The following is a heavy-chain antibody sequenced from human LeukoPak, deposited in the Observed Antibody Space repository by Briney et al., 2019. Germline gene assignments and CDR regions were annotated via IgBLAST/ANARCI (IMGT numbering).Heavy chain of an antibody. V-gene: IGHV3-21*01. D-gene: IGHD1-7*01. J-gene: IGHJ4*02. Sequence: GGSLRLSCAASGFTFSSYSMNWVRQAPGKGLEWVSCISSSSSYIYYADSVKGRFTISRDNAKNPLYLQINSLRAEDTAVYYCARAHNWKYGSFDFWGQGTLVTVSS. CDR3: ARAHNWKYGSFDF. CDR2: ISSSSSYI. CDR1: GFTFSSYS.